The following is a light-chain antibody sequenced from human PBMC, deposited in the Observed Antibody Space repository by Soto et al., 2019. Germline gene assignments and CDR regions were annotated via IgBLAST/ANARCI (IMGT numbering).Light chain of an antibody. CDR2: GAS. J-gene: IGKJ4*01. Sequence: IVLTQSPGTLSLSPGDRATLSCRASQTVSFSYLAWYQQKPGQAPRLLIYGASSRATGIPDRFSGSESGTDFTLTISRLEPEDFAVYYCQQYGSSPLTFGGGTKVEIK. CDR1: QTVSFSY. V-gene: IGKV3-20*01. CDR3: QQYGSSPLT.